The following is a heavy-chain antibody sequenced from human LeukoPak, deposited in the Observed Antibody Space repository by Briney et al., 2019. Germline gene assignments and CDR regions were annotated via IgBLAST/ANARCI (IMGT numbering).Heavy chain of an antibody. CDR1: GGSFSGYY. D-gene: IGHD6-25*01. Sequence: SETLSLTCAVYGGSFSGYYCSWIRQPPRKGLEWIGEINHSGSTNYNPSLKSRVTISVDTSKNQFSLKLSSVTAADTAVYYCARGPQRLLTHMDVWGKGTTVTVSS. CDR3: ARGPQRLLTHMDV. V-gene: IGHV4-34*01. J-gene: IGHJ6*03. CDR2: INHSGST.